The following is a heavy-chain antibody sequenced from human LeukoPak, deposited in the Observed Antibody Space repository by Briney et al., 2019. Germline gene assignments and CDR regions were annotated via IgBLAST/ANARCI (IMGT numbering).Heavy chain of an antibody. J-gene: IGHJ4*02. CDR3: AKKPTRIAVAP. Sequence: QPGGSLRLSCAASGFTFSYFAIHWDRQAPGKGLEWVSAISGSGGSTYYADSVKGRFTISRDNSKNTLYLQMNSLRAEDTAVYYCAKKPTRIAVAPWGQGTLVTVSS. CDR1: GFTFSYFA. V-gene: IGHV3-23*01. CDR2: ISGSGGST. D-gene: IGHD6-19*01.